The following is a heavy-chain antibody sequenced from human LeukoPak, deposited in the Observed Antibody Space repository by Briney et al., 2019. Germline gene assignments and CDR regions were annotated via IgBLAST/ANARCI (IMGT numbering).Heavy chain of an antibody. CDR2: INSDGSST. V-gene: IGHV3-74*01. CDR1: GFTFSSYW. J-gene: IGHJ5*02. D-gene: IGHD2-2*01. Sequence: GGSLRLSCAAPGFTFSSYWMHWVRQAPGKGLVWVSRINSDGSSTSYADSVKGRFTISRDNAKNTLYLQMNSLRAEDPAVYYCARPPVPAASNWFDPWGQGTLVTVSS. CDR3: ARPPVPAASNWFDP.